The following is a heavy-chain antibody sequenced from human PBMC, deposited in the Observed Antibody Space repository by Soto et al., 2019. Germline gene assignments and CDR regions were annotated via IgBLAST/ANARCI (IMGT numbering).Heavy chain of an antibody. CDR3: AKTRGGMAVADLDY. CDR2: ISGSGGST. CDR1: GFTFSSYA. J-gene: IGHJ4*02. D-gene: IGHD6-19*01. Sequence: GGSLRLSCAASGFTFSSYAMSWVRQAPGKGLEWVSAISGSGGSTYYADSVKGRFTISKDNSKNTLYLQMNSLRAEDTAVYYCAKTRGGMAVADLDYWGQGTLVTVSS. V-gene: IGHV3-23*01.